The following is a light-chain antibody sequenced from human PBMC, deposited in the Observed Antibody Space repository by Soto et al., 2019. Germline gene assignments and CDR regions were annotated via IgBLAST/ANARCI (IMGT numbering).Light chain of an antibody. V-gene: IGKV3-20*01. CDR1: PGLSSSV. Sequence: EIGLRQSPGTVSLSPGEKATLSCGASPGLSSSVLAWYQQKPGQAPRLVIYGAFSRAAGIPDRFSGIGSGTDFTLTISRLEPEDFAVYYCQQYGRSPITFGQGTRLEV. CDR2: GAF. J-gene: IGKJ5*01. CDR3: QQYGRSPIT.